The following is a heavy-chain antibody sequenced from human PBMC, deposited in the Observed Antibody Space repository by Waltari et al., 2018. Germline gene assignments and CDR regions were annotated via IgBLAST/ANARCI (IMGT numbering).Heavy chain of an antibody. Sequence: QLQLQESGSGLVKPSQTLSLTCAVSGGSISSGGYSWSWIRQPPGNGLEWIGYIYHSGSTYYNPSLKSRVTISVDRSKNQFSLKLSSVTAADTAVYYCARGGITFGGVIVPDAFDIWGQGTMVTVSS. J-gene: IGHJ3*02. CDR1: GGSISSGGYS. D-gene: IGHD3-16*02. CDR2: IYHSGST. V-gene: IGHV4-30-2*01. CDR3: ARGGITFGGVIVPDAFDI.